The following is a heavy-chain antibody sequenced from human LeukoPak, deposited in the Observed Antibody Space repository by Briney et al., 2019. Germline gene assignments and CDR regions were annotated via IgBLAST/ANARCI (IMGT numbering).Heavy chain of an antibody. D-gene: IGHD3-10*01. V-gene: IGHV1-69*05. Sequence: GSSVKVSCKASGGTFSSYAISWVRQAPGQGLEWMGRIIPIFGTANYAQKFQGRVTITTDESTSTAYMELSGLRSEDTAVYYCAGTDMVRGVPLYYFDYWGQGTLVTVSS. CDR3: AGTDMVRGVPLYYFDY. CDR2: IIPIFGTA. CDR1: GGTFSSYA. J-gene: IGHJ4*02.